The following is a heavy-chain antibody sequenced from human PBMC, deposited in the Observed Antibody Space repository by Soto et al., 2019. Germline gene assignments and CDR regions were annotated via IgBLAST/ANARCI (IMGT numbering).Heavy chain of an antibody. Sequence: QLVESGGGLVKPGGSLRLSCAASGFTFSSYSMNWVRQAPGKGLEWLSYISNSRSTIYYADSVKGRFTISRDNAKNSLYLQMNSLRDEDTAVYYCARDVYCSGGSCYSPEYYNYDGMDVWGQGTTVTVSS. J-gene: IGHJ6*02. V-gene: IGHV3-48*02. D-gene: IGHD2-15*01. CDR1: GFTFSSYS. CDR3: ARDVYCSGGSCYSPEYYNYDGMDV. CDR2: ISNSRSTI.